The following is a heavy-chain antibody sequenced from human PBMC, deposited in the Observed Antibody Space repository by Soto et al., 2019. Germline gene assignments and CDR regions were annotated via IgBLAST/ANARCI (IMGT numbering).Heavy chain of an antibody. D-gene: IGHD1-1*01. CDR2: VYHSGST. CDR3: ARTSTIGTRFDY. V-gene: IGHV4-4*02. Sequence: QVQLQESGPGLVKPSGTLSLTCAVSGGSISTSNWWSWVRQPPGKGLEWIEEVYHSGSTNDNPSFKSRVAMSVDKSKNQFSLKLNSVTAADTALYYCARTSTIGTRFDYWGQGSLVTVSS. CDR1: GGSISTSNW. J-gene: IGHJ4*02.